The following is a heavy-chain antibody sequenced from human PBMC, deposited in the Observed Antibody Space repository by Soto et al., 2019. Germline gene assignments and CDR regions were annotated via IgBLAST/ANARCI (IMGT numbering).Heavy chain of an antibody. J-gene: IGHJ4*02. CDR2: LYYSGST. CDR3: AREGGIVGATAAEY. CDR1: GGSISSGGYY. D-gene: IGHD1-26*01. Sequence: QVQLQESGPGLVKPSQTLSLTCTVSGGSISSGGYYWSWIRQHPGKGLEWIGYLYYSGSTYYNPSLRSRVTISVDTSKNLFSLQLSAVTAADTAVYYCAREGGIVGATAAEYWGQGTLVTVSS. V-gene: IGHV4-31*03.